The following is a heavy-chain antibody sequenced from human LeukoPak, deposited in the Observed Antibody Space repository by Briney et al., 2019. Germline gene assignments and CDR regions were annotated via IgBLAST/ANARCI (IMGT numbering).Heavy chain of an antibody. J-gene: IGHJ4*02. CDR3: ASSLWFGSFDY. V-gene: IGHV3-23*01. CDR2: ISGSGGST. Sequence: PGGSLRLSCAASGFTFNSYAMNWVRQAPGKGLEWVSAISGSGGSTYYADSVKGRFTISRDNSKNTLYLQMNSLRAEDTAVYYCASSLWFGSFDYWGQGTLVTVSS. CDR1: GFTFNSYA. D-gene: IGHD3-10*01.